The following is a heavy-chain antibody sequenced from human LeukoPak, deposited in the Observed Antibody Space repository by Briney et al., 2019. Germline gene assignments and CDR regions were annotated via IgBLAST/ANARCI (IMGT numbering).Heavy chain of an antibody. CDR1: GDSISSYY. V-gene: IGHV4-4*07. J-gene: IGHJ6*03. D-gene: IGHD2-2*01. CDR2: IYTSGST. CDR3: AREALGYCSSTSCSRVYYYYYMDV. Sequence: SETLSLTCTVSGDSISSYYWSWIRQPAGKGLEWIGRIYTSGSTNYNPSLKSRVTISVDTSKNQFSLKLSSVTAADTAVYYCAREALGYCSSTSCSRVYYYYYMDVWGKGTTVTVSS.